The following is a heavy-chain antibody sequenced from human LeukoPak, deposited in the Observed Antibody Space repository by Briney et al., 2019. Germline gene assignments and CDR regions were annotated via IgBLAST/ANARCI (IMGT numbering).Heavy chain of an antibody. CDR2: IYYSGNT. D-gene: IGHD3-22*01. V-gene: IGHV4-39*01. CDR3: ARRPTYYYDSSGYYFDY. J-gene: IGHJ4*02. CDR1: GASISSSTYY. Sequence: SETLSLTCTVSGASISSSTYYWGWIRQPPGKGLEWIGSIYYSGNTYYSPSLKSRVTISVDTSKNQFSLKLSSVTAADTAVYYCARRPTYYYDSSGYYFDYCGQGTLVTVSS.